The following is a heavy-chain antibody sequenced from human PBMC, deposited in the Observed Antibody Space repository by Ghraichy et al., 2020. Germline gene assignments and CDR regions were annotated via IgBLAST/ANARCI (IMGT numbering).Heavy chain of an antibody. CDR3: ERGSTVTMIVVHPDCPGRPGCDGMDV. V-gene: IGHV4-34*01. J-gene: IGHJ6*02. CDR2: INHSGST. CDR1: GGSFSGYY. D-gene: IGHD3-22*01. Sequence: TLSLTCAVYGGSFSGYYWSWIRQPPGKGLEWIGEINHSGSTNYNPSLKSRVTISVDTSKNQFSLKLSSVTAADTAVYYCERGSTVTMIVVHPDCPGRPGCDGMDVWGQGTTVTVSS.